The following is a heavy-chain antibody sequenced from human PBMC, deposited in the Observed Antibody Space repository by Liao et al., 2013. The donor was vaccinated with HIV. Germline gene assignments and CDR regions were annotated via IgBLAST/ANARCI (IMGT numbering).Heavy chain of an antibody. CDR3: ARDRWGSSWD. D-gene: IGHD2-21*01. CDR1: GTSISSYY. J-gene: IGHJ4*02. CDR2: VSWTGST. V-gene: IGHV4-4*07. Sequence: VQLQESGPGLVKASETLSLTCSVSGTSISSYYWSWIRQSAGKGLEWIGRVSWTGSTNDNPSLQSRVSMSVDTSKNHFSLKLYSMTAADTAVYYCARDRWGSSWDWGQGTLVTVSS.